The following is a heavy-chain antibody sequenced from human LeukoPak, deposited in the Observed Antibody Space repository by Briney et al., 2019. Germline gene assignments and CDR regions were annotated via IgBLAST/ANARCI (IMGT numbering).Heavy chain of an antibody. CDR3: TTDFAVAGDYYNMDV. V-gene: IGHV3-15*01. D-gene: IGHD6-19*01. CDR2: IKRKSDGGTP. J-gene: IGHJ6*02. Sequence: GGSLRLSCAASGFTFSDAWVNWVREAPGKGVEWGGRIKRKSDGGTPDYADSVKGRFIISRDDSKNTLYLQMNSLKTEDTAVYYCTTDFAVAGDYYNMDVWGQGTTVTVSS. CDR1: GFTFSDAW.